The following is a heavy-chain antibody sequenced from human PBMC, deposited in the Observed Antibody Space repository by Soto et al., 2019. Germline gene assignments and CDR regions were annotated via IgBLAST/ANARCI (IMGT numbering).Heavy chain of an antibody. CDR2: ISYDGSNK. Sequence: GGSLRLSCAASGFTFSSYAMHWVRQAPGKGLEWVAVISYDGSNKYYADSVKGRFTISRDNSKNTLYLQMNSLRAEDMAVYYCARARGDYFDYWGQGTLVTVSS. CDR3: ARARGDYFDY. J-gene: IGHJ4*02. V-gene: IGHV3-30*04. CDR1: GFTFSSYA.